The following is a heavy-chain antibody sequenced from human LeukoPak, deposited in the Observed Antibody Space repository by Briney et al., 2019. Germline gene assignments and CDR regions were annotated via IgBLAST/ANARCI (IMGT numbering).Heavy chain of an antibody. V-gene: IGHV3-23*01. J-gene: IGHJ4*02. CDR2: ISGSGGST. D-gene: IGHD3-22*01. CDR1: GFTFSSYG. Sequence: GGSLRLSCAASGFTFSSYGMSWVRQAPGKGLEWVSAISGSGGSTYYADSVKGRFTISRDNSKNTLYLQMNSLRAEDTAVYYCARDGYYYDSSGSPDYWGQGTLVTVSS. CDR3: ARDGYYYDSSGSPDY.